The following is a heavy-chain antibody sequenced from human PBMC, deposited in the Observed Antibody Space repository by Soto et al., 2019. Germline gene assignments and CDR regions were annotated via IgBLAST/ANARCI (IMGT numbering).Heavy chain of an antibody. CDR2: INPGDSDI. CDR1: GYTFTSYW. CDR3: ARHEDSLGSTY. V-gene: IGHV5-51*01. Sequence: PGESLKISCKGSGYTFTSYWIGWVRQMPGKGLEWMGIINPGDSDIRYSPSFQGQVTISADKSITTAYLQWSSLKASDTAMYYCARHEDSLGSTYWGQGTTVTVSS. J-gene: IGHJ6*02. D-gene: IGHD2-2*01.